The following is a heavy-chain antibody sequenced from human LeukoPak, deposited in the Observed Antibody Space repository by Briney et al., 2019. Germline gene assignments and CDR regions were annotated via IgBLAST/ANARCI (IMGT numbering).Heavy chain of an antibody. CDR3: ARLSITGRSAFDI. J-gene: IGHJ3*02. CDR1: GGSISNSSYY. V-gene: IGHV4-39*01. D-gene: IGHD1-20*01. Sequence: SETLSLTCTVSGGSISNSSYYWGWIRQPPGKGLEWIGNIYYSGSTYYNPSLKSRVTISVDTSKNQFSLKLSSVAAADTAVYYCARLSITGRSAFDIWGQGTIVTVSS. CDR2: IYYSGST.